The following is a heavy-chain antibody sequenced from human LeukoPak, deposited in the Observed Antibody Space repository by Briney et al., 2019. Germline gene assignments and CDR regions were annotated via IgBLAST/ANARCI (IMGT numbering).Heavy chain of an antibody. CDR3: ARDTASWLVSEYFDL. V-gene: IGHV3-11*04. Sequence: GGSLRLSCAASGFTFSDYYMSWIRQAPGKGLEWVSYISSGSNTIYYADSVKGRFTISRDNAKNSLHLQMSSLTTEDTAVYYCARDTASWLVSEYFDLWGRGTLVTVSS. CDR1: GFTFSDYY. CDR2: ISSGSNTI. J-gene: IGHJ2*01. D-gene: IGHD6-19*01.